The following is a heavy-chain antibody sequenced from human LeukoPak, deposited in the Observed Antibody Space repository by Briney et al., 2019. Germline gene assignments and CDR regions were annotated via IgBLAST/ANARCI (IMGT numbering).Heavy chain of an antibody. Sequence: GGSLRLSCAASGFTFSSYAMSWVRQAPGKGLEWVSAISGSGGSTYYADSVKGRFTIPRDNSKNTLYLQMNSLRAEDTAVYYCARLDYGGNAWFDYWGQGTLVTVSS. D-gene: IGHD4-23*01. CDR3: ARLDYGGNAWFDY. J-gene: IGHJ4*02. V-gene: IGHV3-23*01. CDR1: GFTFSSYA. CDR2: ISGSGGST.